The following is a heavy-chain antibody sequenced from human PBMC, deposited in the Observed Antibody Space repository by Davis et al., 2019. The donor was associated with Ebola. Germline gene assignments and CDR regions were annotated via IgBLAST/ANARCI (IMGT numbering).Heavy chain of an antibody. CDR2: IVVGSCNT. D-gene: IGHD3-22*01. CDR3: AAAPVYDSSGYYRGDYFDY. Sequence: SVQVSCKASGFTFTSSAVQWVRQARGQRLEWIGWIVVGSCNTNYAQKFQERVTITRDMSTSTAYMELSSLRSEDTAVYYCAAAPVYDSSGYYRGDYFDYWGQGTLVTVSS. J-gene: IGHJ4*02. CDR1: GFTFTSSA. V-gene: IGHV1-58*01.